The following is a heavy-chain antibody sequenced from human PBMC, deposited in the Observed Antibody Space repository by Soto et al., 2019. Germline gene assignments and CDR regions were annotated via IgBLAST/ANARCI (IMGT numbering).Heavy chain of an antibody. D-gene: IGHD3-10*01. Sequence: GASVKVSCKASGYTFTSYAMHWVRQAPGQRLEWMGWINAGNGNTKYSQKFQGRVTITRDTSASTAYMELSSLRSEDTAVYYCARDNGSGSYYKSYWFDPSGQGTLVTVSS. CDR2: INAGNGNT. CDR3: ARDNGSGSYYKSYWFDP. J-gene: IGHJ5*02. CDR1: GYTFTSYA. V-gene: IGHV1-3*01.